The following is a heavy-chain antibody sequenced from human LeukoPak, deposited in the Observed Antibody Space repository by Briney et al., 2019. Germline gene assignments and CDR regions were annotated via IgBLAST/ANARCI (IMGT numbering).Heavy chain of an antibody. D-gene: IGHD3-9*01. Sequence: ASVKVSCKASGYTFTGYYMHWVRQAPGQGLEWMGWINPNSGGTNYAQKFQGRVTMTRDTSISTAYMELSRLRSDDTAVYYCARDLKAGYSWFDPWGQGTLVTVSS. J-gene: IGHJ5*02. V-gene: IGHV1-2*02. CDR3: ARDLKAGYSWFDP. CDR2: INPNSGGT. CDR1: GYTFTGYY.